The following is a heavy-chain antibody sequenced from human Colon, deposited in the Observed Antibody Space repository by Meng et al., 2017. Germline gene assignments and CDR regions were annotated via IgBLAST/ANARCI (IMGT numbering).Heavy chain of an antibody. D-gene: IGHD2-8*02. Sequence: HVPVVHSAPEVKKRGASVKVSCKASGYSFATYWLHWVRQAPGQGLEWMGYIDPNSGDTNFAQKFQGRVTMTRDTSISTAYMELSNLRSDDTAVYFCARGVVLGTSRCLDSWGQGTLVTVSS. CDR1: GYSFATYW. V-gene: IGHV1-2*02. J-gene: IGHJ4*02. CDR2: IDPNSGDT. CDR3: ARGVVLGTSRCLDS.